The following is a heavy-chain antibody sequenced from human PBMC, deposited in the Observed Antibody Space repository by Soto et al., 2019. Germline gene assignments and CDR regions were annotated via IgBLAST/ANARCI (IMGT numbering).Heavy chain of an antibody. CDR1: GYSFTSYW. D-gene: IGHD3-22*01. V-gene: IGHV5-10-1*01. CDR2: IDPSDSYT. CDR3: ARSVGYYDSSGYRTGGYFDY. Sequence: PGESLKISCKGSGYSFTSYWISWVRQMPGKGLEWMGRIDPSDSYTNYSPSFQGHVTISADKSISTAYLQWSSLKASDAAMYYCARSVGYYDSSGYRTGGYFDYWGQGTLVTVSS. J-gene: IGHJ4*02.